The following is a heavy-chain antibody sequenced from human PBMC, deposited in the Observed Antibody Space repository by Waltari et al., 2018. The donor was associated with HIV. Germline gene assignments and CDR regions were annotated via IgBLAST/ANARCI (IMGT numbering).Heavy chain of an antibody. CDR2: INPILGTA. J-gene: IGHJ1*01. V-gene: IGHV1-69*08. Sequence: QLRQVQSGAEVKTPGSSLKVPCTAPGAILTSYTHSWQRQAPGQGLEWMGRINPILGTAPSAQKLQGRVSFTSESSTYTAYMELSSLSSAYTAVSYFSFYF. CDR3: SFYF. CDR1: GAILTSYT.